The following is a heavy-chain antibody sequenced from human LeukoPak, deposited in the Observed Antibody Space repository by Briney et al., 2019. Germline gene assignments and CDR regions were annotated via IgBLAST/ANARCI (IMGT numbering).Heavy chain of an antibody. D-gene: IGHD2-2*01. J-gene: IGHJ6*02. Sequence: PGGSLRLSCAASGFTFSSYGMSWVRQSPGKGLEWVANIKQDGGEKYYGDSVKGRSTISRDNAKNSLYLQMNSLRAEDTAVYFCARVLAVPAAFYFYYGLDVWGQGTTVTVSS. CDR3: ARVLAVPAAFYFYYGLDV. CDR1: GFTFSSYG. V-gene: IGHV3-7*04. CDR2: IKQDGGEK.